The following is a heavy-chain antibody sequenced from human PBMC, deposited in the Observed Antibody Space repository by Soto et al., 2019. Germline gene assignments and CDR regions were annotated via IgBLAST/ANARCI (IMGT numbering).Heavy chain of an antibody. D-gene: IGHD6-19*01. CDR1: GGSFSGYY. CDR3: GRGRYPSGRYNWFDP. V-gene: IGHV4-34*01. CDR2: INHSGST. Sequence: SETLSLTCAVYGGSFSGYYWSWIRQPPGKGLEWIGEINHSGSTNYNPSLKSRVTISVDTSKNQLSLKLSSVTAADTAVYYCGRGRYPSGRYNWFDPWGQGILVTVSS. J-gene: IGHJ5*02.